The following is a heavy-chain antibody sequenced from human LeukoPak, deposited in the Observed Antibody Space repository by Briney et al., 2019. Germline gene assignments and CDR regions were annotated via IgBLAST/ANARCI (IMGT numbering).Heavy chain of an antibody. Sequence: GRSLRLSCAASGFTVSSYAMHWVRQAPGKGLEWVAVISYDGSNKYYADSVKGRFTISRDYSKNTLYLQMNSLRAEDTAVYYCAREEGLVLDYWGQGTLVTVSS. V-gene: IGHV3-30-3*01. D-gene: IGHD2-8*02. CDR1: GFTVSSYA. J-gene: IGHJ4*02. CDR2: ISYDGSNK. CDR3: AREEGLVLDY.